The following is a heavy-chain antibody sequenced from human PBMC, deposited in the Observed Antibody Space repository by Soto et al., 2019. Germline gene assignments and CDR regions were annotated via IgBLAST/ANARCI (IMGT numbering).Heavy chain of an antibody. CDR1: GFNFDDYA. J-gene: IGHJ4*02. D-gene: IGHD3-22*01. V-gene: IGHV3-9*01. CDR3: AKGGGYDYDSDGSGGIEY. CDR2: ITWNSGDI. Sequence: EVQLVESGGGLVQPGRSLRLSCAASGFNFDDYAMHWVRQAPGKGLEWVSGITWNSGDIGYADSVKGRFTISRDNAKSSLYLQMNSLRPEDTAFYYCAKGGGYDYDSDGSGGIEYWGQGTLVTVSS.